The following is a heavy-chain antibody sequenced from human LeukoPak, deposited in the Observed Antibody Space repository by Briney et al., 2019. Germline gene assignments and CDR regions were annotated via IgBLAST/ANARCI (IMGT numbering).Heavy chain of an antibody. D-gene: IGHD3-10*01. CDR1: GGSISSSNYY. CDR3: ARDMGQYYYGSGSPYYYYYYMDV. Sequence: SETLSLTCIVSGGSISSSNYYWGWIRQSPGKGLEWIGSIYSRGSTYYNPSLKSRVIVSSDMSKNQFSLMLNSVTAADTAVYYCARDMGQYYYGSGSPYYYYYYMDVWGKGTTVTISS. J-gene: IGHJ6*03. CDR2: IYSRGST. V-gene: IGHV4-39*07.